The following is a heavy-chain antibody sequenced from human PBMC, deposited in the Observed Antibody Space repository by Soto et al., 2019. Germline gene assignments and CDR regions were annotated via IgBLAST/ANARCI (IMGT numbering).Heavy chain of an antibody. CDR2: IYYSGST. J-gene: IGHJ5*02. D-gene: IGHD2-15*01. CDR3: ARTGGFGYCSGGSCSRTNWFDP. CDR1: GGSISSGGYY. V-gene: IGHV4-31*03. Sequence: SETLSLTCTVSGGSISSGGYYWSWIRQHPGKGLEWIGYIYYSGSTYYNPSLKSRVTISVDTSKNQFSLKLSSVTAADTAVYYCARTGGFGYCSGGSCSRTNWFDPWGQGTLVTVSS.